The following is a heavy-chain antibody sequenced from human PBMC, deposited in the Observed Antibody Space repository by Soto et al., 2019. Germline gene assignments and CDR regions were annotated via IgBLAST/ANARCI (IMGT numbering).Heavy chain of an antibody. CDR1: GFTFSIYT. Sequence: EVQLVESGGGLVKPGGSLRLSCAASGFTFSIYTMNWVRQAPGKGLEWVSSISPSSDYIYYADSLKGRFTISRDNTKNSLYLQMNSLGVEDTAVYYCARGHIVVLPAASRAYYDGLDVWGQGTTVTVSS. CDR2: ISPSSDYI. J-gene: IGHJ6*02. CDR3: ARGHIVVLPAASRAYYDGLDV. V-gene: IGHV3-21*01. D-gene: IGHD2-2*01.